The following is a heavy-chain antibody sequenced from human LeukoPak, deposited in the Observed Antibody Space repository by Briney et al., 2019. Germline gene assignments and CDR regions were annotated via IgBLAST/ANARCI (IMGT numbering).Heavy chain of an antibody. CDR2: IWYDGSNK. Sequence: GRSLRLSCAASGFTFSSYGMHWVRQAPGKGLEWVAVIWYDGSNKNYADSVKGRFTISRDNSKNTLYLQMNSLRAEDTAVYYCARGASSTWSDYWDQGTLVTVSS. CDR3: ARGASSTWSDY. J-gene: IGHJ4*02. CDR1: GFTFSSYG. D-gene: IGHD6-13*01. V-gene: IGHV3-33*01.